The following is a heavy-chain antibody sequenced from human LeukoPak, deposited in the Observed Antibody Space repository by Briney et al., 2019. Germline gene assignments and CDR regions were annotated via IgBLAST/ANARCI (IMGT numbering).Heavy chain of an antibody. V-gene: IGHV1-46*01. CDR1: GYTFTSYY. Sequence: ASVKVSCKASGYTFTSYYIHWVRQAPGQGLEWMGIINPSDGSTSYAQKYQGRVTMTRDMSTITVHMDLSSLRAEDTAVYYCARESSAVAAGHYWGQGTLVTVSS. D-gene: IGHD6-19*01. CDR3: ARESSAVAAGHY. J-gene: IGHJ4*02. CDR2: INPSDGST.